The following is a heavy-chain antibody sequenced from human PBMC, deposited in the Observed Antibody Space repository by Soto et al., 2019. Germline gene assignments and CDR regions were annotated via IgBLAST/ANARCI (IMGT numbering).Heavy chain of an antibody. CDR3: ASPSLPAAQRSWGWYYYAMDV. D-gene: IGHD3-10*01. Sequence: EVQMVESGGGLIYFGGSLRLSCVVSGFNVNSKYMSWVRQAPGKGLEWVSALYRDGTTYYADSVQGRVTISRDIFRNTLYLQLNSLRPDDTAVYYCASPSLPAAQRSWGWYYYAMDVWGQGTMVTVSS. CDR1: GFNVNSKY. J-gene: IGHJ6*02. CDR2: LYRDGTT. V-gene: IGHV3-53*01.